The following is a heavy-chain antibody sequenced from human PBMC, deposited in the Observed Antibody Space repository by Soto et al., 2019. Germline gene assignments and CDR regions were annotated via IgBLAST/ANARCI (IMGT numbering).Heavy chain of an antibody. Sequence: SETLSLTCAVYGGSFSGYYWSWIRQPPGKGLEWIGEINHSGSTNYNPSLKSRVTISVDTSKNQFSLKLSSVTAADTAVYYCARGGYYDSSGHPTLRYWGQGTLVTVSS. CDR2: INHSGST. CDR3: ARGGYYDSSGHPTLRY. D-gene: IGHD3-22*01. V-gene: IGHV4-34*01. J-gene: IGHJ4*02. CDR1: GGSFSGYY.